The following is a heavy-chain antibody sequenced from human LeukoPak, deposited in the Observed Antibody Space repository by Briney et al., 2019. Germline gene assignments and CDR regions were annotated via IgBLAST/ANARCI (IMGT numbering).Heavy chain of an antibody. Sequence: GGSLRLSCAASGFSFSSYAMSWVRQAPGKGLEWVSSISESGGSTYYADSVRGRFTISRDNPRYTLYLQMNSLRAEDTAVYYCACNLFVRGIPFGWFDPWGPGTLSPSPQ. V-gene: IGHV3-23*01. CDR2: ISESGGST. CDR1: GFSFSSYA. D-gene: IGHD3-10*02. J-gene: IGHJ5*02. CDR3: ACNLFVRGIPFGWFDP.